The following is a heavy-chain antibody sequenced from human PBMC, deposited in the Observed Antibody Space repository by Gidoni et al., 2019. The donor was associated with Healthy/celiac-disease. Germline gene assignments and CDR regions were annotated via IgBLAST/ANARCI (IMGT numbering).Heavy chain of an antibody. J-gene: IGHJ4*02. Sequence: EVQLLESGGGLVQPGGSLRLSCAASGFPFSSYATSWVRQAPGKGLEWVSAISGSGGSTYYADSVKGRFTISRDNSKNTLYLQMNSLRAEDTAVYYCAKLGQGARPAFPYYFDYWGQGTLVTVSS. CDR2: ISGSGGST. CDR1: GFPFSSYA. CDR3: AKLGQGARPAFPYYFDY. D-gene: IGHD1-26*01. V-gene: IGHV3-23*01.